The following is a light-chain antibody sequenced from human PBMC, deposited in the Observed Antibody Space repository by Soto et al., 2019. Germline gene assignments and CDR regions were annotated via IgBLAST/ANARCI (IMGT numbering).Light chain of an antibody. CDR3: TSFTSSSTWV. CDR1: SSDVGGYNY. CDR2: EVS. Sequence: QSALTQPASVSGSTGQSITISRTGTSSDVGGYNYVSWFQQHPGKAPKLKIYEVSNRPSGVSNRFSGSKSGYTASLTISELQAEDEADYYCTSFTSSSTWVFGGGTQLTVL. J-gene: IGLJ3*02. V-gene: IGLV2-14*03.